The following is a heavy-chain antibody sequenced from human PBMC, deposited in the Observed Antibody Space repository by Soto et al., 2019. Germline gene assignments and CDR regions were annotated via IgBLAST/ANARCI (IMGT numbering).Heavy chain of an antibody. CDR1: GGSFSGYY. J-gene: IGHJ6*02. V-gene: IGHV4-34*01. CDR2: INHSGST. Sequence: PSETLSLTCAVYGGSFSGYYWSWIRQPPGKGLEWIGEINHSGSTNYNPSLKSRVTISVGTSKNQFSLKLSSVTAADTAVYYCARGLGYSYGHYYYYYGMDVWGQGTTVTVSS. CDR3: ARGLGYSYGHYYYYYGMDV. D-gene: IGHD5-18*01.